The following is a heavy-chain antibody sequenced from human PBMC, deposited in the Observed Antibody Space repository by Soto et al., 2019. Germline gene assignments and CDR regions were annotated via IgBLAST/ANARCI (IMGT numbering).Heavy chain of an antibody. Sequence: QVQLVQSGAEVKKPGSSVKVSCKASGGTFSSYAISWVRQAPGQGLEWMGGIIPIFGTANYAQKFQGRVTITADESTSTAYMELSSLRSEDTAVYYCARDNVIVVVVAATRYGMDVWDQGTTVTVSS. J-gene: IGHJ6*02. D-gene: IGHD2-15*01. CDR1: GGTFSSYA. V-gene: IGHV1-69*12. CDR2: IIPIFGTA. CDR3: ARDNVIVVVVAATRYGMDV.